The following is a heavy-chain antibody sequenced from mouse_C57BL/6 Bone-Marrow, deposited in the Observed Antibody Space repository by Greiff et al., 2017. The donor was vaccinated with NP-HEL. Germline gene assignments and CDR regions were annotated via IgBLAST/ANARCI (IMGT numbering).Heavy chain of an antibody. CDR2: IDPSDSYT. CDR3: ARNWDIDY. D-gene: IGHD4-1*01. CDR1: GYTFTSYW. Sequence: QVQLQQPGAELVKPGASVKLSCKASGYTFTSYWMQWVNQRPGQGLEWIGEIDPSDSYTNYNQKFKGKATLTVDTSSSTAYMQLSSLTSEDSAVYYCARNWDIDYWGQGTTLTVSS. J-gene: IGHJ2*01. V-gene: IGHV1-50*01.